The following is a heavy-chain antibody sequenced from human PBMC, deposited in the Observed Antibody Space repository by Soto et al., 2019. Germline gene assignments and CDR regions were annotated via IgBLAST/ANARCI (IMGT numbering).Heavy chain of an antibody. J-gene: IGHJ4*02. Sequence: SETLSLTCTVSGGSVSSSSYYWGWVRQPPGKGLEWIGSVYYSGGTYYNPSLESRVTISVDKSKNQFSLKLMSLSAADTAVYYCARDSEPYCSGGSCYSGALFYFDYWGQGTLVNVSS. CDR1: GGSVSSSSYY. CDR3: ARDSEPYCSGGSCYSGALFYFDY. D-gene: IGHD2-15*01. CDR2: VYYSGGT. V-gene: IGHV4-39*02.